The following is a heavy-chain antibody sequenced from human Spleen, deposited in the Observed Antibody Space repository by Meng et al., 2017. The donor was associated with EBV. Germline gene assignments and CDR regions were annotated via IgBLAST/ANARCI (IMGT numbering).Heavy chain of an antibody. CDR1: GFTFSGHY. CDR3: VRVFSSSAEYFQH. V-gene: IGHV3-72*01. CDR2: TRNKGNSYPT. Sequence: EVQLVESGGAWVQSGGAVRPAGSASGFTFSGHYMDWVRQAPGKGLEWVGRTRNKGNSYPTEHAASVKGRFTISRDDSKNALYLQMNSLKTEDTAVYYCVRVFSSSAEYFQHWGQGTMVTVSS. D-gene: IGHD2-2*01. J-gene: IGHJ1*01.